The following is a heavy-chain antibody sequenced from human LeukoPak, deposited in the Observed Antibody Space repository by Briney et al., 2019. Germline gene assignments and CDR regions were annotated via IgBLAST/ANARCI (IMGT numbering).Heavy chain of an antibody. CDR2: INKDGSEK. V-gene: IGHV3-7*01. J-gene: IGHJ4*02. CDR3: ARDQGGLYDFWSGYEDNYFDY. D-gene: IGHD3-3*01. Sequence: PGGSLRLSCAASGFTFSNYWINWVRQAPGKGLEWVANINKDGSEKYYVDSVKGRFTISRDNAKNSLYLQMNSLRDEDTAVYYCARDQGGLYDFWSGYEDNYFDYWGQGTLVTVSS. CDR1: GFTFSNYW.